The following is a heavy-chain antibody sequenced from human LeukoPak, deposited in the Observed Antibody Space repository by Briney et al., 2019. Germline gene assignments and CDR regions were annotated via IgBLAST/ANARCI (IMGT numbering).Heavy chain of an antibody. CDR1: GFTFSSYG. CDR2: ISYDGSNK. Sequence: PGGSLRLSCAASGFTFSSYGVHWVRQAPGKGLEWVAVISYDGSNKYYADSVKGRFTISRDNSKNTLYLQMNSLRAEDTAVYYCAKARSYDSSGEIDYWGQGTLVTVSS. D-gene: IGHD3-22*01. V-gene: IGHV3-30*18. CDR3: AKARSYDSSGEIDY. J-gene: IGHJ4*02.